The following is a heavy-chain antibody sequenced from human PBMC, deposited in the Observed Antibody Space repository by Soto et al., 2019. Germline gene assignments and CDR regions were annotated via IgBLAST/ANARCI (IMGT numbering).Heavy chain of an antibody. Sequence: LXLSCAASGFTFSSYVMHWVRQAPGKGLEWVAVISYDGSNKYYADSVKGRFTISRDNSKNTLYLQMNSLRAEDTAVYYCAKDYIRTSRLGLGDYWGQGTLVTVSS. CDR1: GFTFSSYV. V-gene: IGHV3-30*18. CDR2: ISYDGSNK. D-gene: IGHD2-2*02. J-gene: IGHJ4*02. CDR3: AKDYIRTSRLGLGDY.